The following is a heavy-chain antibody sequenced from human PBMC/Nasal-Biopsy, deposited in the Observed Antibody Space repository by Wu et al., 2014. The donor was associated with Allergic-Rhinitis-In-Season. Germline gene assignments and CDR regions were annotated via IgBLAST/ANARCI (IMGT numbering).Heavy chain of an antibody. Sequence: LRLSCAASGFTFSSYGMHWVRQAPGKGLEWVANIKEDGSQKYYVDSVKGRFTISRDNANNLLYLQMNGLRPEHTAVYYCVRVGFPDEDSTYRNFDYWGQGTQVTVSS. J-gene: IGHJ4*02. CDR1: GFTFSSYG. CDR3: VRVGFPDEDSTYRNFDY. V-gene: IGHV3-7*03. CDR2: IKEDGSQK. D-gene: IGHD2/OR15-2a*01.